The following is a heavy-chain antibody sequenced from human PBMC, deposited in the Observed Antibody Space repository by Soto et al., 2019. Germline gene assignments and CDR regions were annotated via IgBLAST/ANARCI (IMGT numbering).Heavy chain of an antibody. J-gene: IGHJ6*02. D-gene: IGHD3-22*01. CDR2: ISMSSSDI. V-gene: IGHV3-21*02. CDR1: GLTFSGYT. Sequence: QLVESGGGLVKPGGSLRLSCAASGLTFSGYTMNWVRLAPGTGLEWVSSISMSSSDIYYADSVKGRFTISRDNAKNSLSLQMNSLRAEDTAVYYCVRDTGFYDDAGQKYYYGMDVWGQGTTVTVS. CDR3: VRDTGFYDDAGQKYYYGMDV.